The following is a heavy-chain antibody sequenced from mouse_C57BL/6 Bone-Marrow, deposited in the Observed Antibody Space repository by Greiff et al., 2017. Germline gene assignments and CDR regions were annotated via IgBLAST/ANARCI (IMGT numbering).Heavy chain of an antibody. J-gene: IGHJ3*01. CDR3: KRDDGYYPWFAY. CDR1: GFTFSSYA. Sequence: EVHLVESGEGLVKPGGSLKLSCAASGFTFSSYAMSWVRQTPGKRLEWVAYISSGGDYIYYADTVKGRFTISRDNARNTLYLQMSSLKSEDTAMYYCKRDDGYYPWFAYWGQGTLVTVSA. D-gene: IGHD2-3*01. V-gene: IGHV5-9-1*02. CDR2: ISSGGDYI.